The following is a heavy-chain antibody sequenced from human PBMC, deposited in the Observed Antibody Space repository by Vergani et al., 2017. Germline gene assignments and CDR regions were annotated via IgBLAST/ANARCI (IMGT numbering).Heavy chain of an antibody. V-gene: IGHV4-34*01. CDR2: INHSGST. D-gene: IGHD6-13*01. Sequence: QVQLQQWGAGLLKPSETLSLTCAVYGGSFSGYYWSWIRQPPGKGLEWIGEINHSGSTNYNPSLKSRVTISVDTSKNQFSLKLSSVTAADTAVYYCARGRRSQQQLRADYYYYYMDVWGKGTTVTVSS. J-gene: IGHJ6*03. CDR3: ARGRRSQQQLRADYYYYYMDV. CDR1: GGSFSGYY.